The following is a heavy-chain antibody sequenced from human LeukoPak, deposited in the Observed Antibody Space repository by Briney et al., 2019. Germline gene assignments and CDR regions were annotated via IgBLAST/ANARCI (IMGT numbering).Heavy chain of an antibody. D-gene: IGHD5-12*01. CDR2: IYYSGST. V-gene: IGHV4-59*08. CDR1: GGSISSYY. Sequence: PSETLSLTCTVSGGSISSYYWSWIRQPPGEGLEWIGYIYYSGSTNYNPSLKSRVTISVDTSKNQLSLKLSSVTAADTAVYYCARYSGYDSVRYYYGMDVWGQGTTVTVSS. CDR3: ARYSGYDSVRYYYGMDV. J-gene: IGHJ6*02.